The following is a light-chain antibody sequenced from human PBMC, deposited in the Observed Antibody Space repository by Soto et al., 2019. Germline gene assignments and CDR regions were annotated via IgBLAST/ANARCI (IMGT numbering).Light chain of an antibody. CDR2: EVT. CDR3: AAWDDSLNGYV. Sequence: QSALTQPASVSGSPGQSITISCTGTSSDVGAYNYVSWYQHHPGKAPKLMIYEVTNRPSGVSTRFSGSKSGNTASLTISGLQAEDEADYYCAAWDDSLNGYVFGTGTKLTVL. J-gene: IGLJ1*01. V-gene: IGLV2-14*01. CDR1: SSDVGAYNY.